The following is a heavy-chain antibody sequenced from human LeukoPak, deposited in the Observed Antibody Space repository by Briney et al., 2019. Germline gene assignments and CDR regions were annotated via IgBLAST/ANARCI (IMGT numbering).Heavy chain of an antibody. Sequence: GGSLRLSCAASGFTFSSYAMSWVRQAPGKGLEWVSAISGSGDSTYYGDSVKGRFTVSRDNSKNTLYLQMNSLRAEDTAVYYCAKTRPLDSSSWSHGDYWGQGTLVTVSS. CDR3: AKTRPLDSSSWSHGDY. J-gene: IGHJ4*02. D-gene: IGHD6-13*01. CDR1: GFTFSSYA. CDR2: ISGSGDST. V-gene: IGHV3-23*01.